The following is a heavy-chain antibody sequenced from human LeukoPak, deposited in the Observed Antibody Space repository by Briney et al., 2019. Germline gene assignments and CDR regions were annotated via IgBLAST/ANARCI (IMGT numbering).Heavy chain of an antibody. CDR3: AKDPNYDFWSGYSFDY. J-gene: IGHJ4*02. V-gene: IGHV3-23*01. D-gene: IGHD3-3*01. CDR2: ISGSGGST. CDR1: GFTFSSYA. Sequence: GGSLRLSCAASGFTFSSYAMSWVRQAPGKGLEWVSAISGSGGSTYYADSVKGRFTISRDNSKNTLYLQMNSLRAEDMALYYCAKDPNYDFWSGYSFDYWGQGTPVTVSS.